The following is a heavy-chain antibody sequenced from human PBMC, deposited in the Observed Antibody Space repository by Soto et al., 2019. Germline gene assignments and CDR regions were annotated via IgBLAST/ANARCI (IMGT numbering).Heavy chain of an antibody. Sequence: SVKVSCKASVGTSSNYVVNWVRQAPGQGLEWMGRIIPISGAANSAQKFQGRVTITADKSTSTSYMELSSLRSVDTAVYYCARDMTRTVVPCFDFWRQGSLVTVSS. CDR1: VGTSSNYV. CDR2: IIPISGAA. V-gene: IGHV1-69*06. J-gene: IGHJ4*02. CDR3: ARDMTRTVVPCFDF. D-gene: IGHD1-7*01.